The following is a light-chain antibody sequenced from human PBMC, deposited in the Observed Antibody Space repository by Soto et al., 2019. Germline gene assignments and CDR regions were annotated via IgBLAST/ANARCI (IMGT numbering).Light chain of an antibody. J-gene: IGKJ1*01. CDR2: LGS. CDR1: QSLLHSNGYNY. Sequence: IVMTQSPLSLPVTPGEPASISCRSSQSLLHSNGYNYLDWYLQKPGQSPQLLIYLGSNRASGVPDRFSGSGSGTDFTLKIIRVEAEDVGVYCCMQSLQSLRTFGQGAMV. V-gene: IGKV2-28*01. CDR3: MQSLQSLRT.